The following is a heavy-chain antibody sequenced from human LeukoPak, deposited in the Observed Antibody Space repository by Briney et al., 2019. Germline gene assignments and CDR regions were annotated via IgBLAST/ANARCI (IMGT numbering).Heavy chain of an antibody. CDR1: GGSFSGYY. CDR3: AKPSNYYGSATDAFDF. J-gene: IGHJ3*01. D-gene: IGHD3-10*01. V-gene: IGHV4-34*01. CDR2: IYYSGST. Sequence: PSETLSLTCAVYGGSFSGYYWGWIRQPPGKGLEWIGNIYYSGSTYYNPSFKSRVTISVDTSKNHFSLKLNSVTAADTAVYYCAKPSNYYGSATDAFDFWGQGTMVTVSS.